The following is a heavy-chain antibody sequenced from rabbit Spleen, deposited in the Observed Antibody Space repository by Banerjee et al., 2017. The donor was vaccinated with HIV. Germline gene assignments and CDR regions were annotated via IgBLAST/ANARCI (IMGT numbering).Heavy chain of an antibody. CDR2: IDAGSGGWI. V-gene: IGHV1S45*01. CDR1: GFSFSSDYY. Sequence: QQQLEESGGDLVKPEGSLTLTCTASGFSFSSDYYMCWVRQAPGKGLEWIACIDAGSGGWIYYASWAKGRFTITKTSSTTVTLQMTSLTAADTATYFCAREDKVNDYHDLWGQGTLVTVS. CDR3: AREDKVNDYHDL. J-gene: IGHJ3*01. D-gene: IGHD2-1*01.